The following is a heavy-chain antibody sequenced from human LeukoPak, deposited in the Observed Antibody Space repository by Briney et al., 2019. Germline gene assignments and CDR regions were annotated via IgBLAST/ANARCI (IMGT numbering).Heavy chain of an antibody. CDR2: ISYDGSNK. V-gene: IGHV3-30-3*01. J-gene: IGHJ4*02. D-gene: IGHD3-10*01. CDR3: ARDWEVGELRYYFDY. Sequence: GGSLGLSCAASGFTFSSYSMHWVRQAPGKGLEWGAVISYDGSNKYYADSVKGRFTIPRDNSKNTLYLQMNSLRAEDTAVYYCARDWEVGELRYYFDYWGKGTLVTVSS. CDR1: GFTFSSYS.